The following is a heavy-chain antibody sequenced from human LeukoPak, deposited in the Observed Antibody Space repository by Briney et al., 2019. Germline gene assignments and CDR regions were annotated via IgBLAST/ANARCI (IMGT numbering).Heavy chain of an antibody. CDR2: FDPEDGET. CDR1: GYTLTELS. Sequence: ASVKVSCKVSGYTLTELSMHWVRQAPGKGLEWMGGFDPEDGETIYAQKFQGRVTMTEDTSTDTAYMELSSLRSEDTAVYYCATDLLHSSWFDTWGQGTLVTVSS. V-gene: IGHV1-24*01. CDR3: ATDLLHSSWFDT. D-gene: IGHD2/OR15-2a*01. J-gene: IGHJ5*02.